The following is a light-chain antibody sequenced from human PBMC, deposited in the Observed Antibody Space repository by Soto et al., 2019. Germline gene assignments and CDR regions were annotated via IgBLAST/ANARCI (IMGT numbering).Light chain of an antibody. V-gene: IGLV2-14*01. CDR1: SSDVGRYNY. CDR3: SSYTSSSTLP. Sequence: QSALTQPRSVSGSPGQSVTISCTGTSSDVGRYNYVSWYQQHPGKAPKVMIYEVSNRPSGVSNRFSGSKSGNTASLTISGLQAEDEADYYCSSYTSSSTLPFGGGTKLTVL. J-gene: IGLJ2*01. CDR2: EVS.